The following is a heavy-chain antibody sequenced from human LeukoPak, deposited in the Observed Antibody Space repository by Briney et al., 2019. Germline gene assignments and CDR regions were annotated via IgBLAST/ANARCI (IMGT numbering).Heavy chain of an antibody. J-gene: IGHJ4*02. Sequence: SETLSLTCAVSGYSISSGYYWGWIRQPPGKGLEGIGSIYHSGSTYYNPSLKSRVTISVDTSKNKFSLKLSSVTAADTAVYYCAKTSYYYGSGSYFHFDYWGQGTLVTVSS. D-gene: IGHD3-10*01. V-gene: IGHV4-38-2*01. CDR2: IYHSGST. CDR1: GYSISSGYY. CDR3: AKTSYYYGSGSYFHFDY.